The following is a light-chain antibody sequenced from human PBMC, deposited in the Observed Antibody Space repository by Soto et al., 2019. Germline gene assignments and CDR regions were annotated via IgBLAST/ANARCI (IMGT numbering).Light chain of an antibody. V-gene: IGLV2-14*01. CDR3: NSYTSSTTLV. CDR1: SSDVGAYNY. J-gene: IGLJ2*01. Sequence: QSVLTQPASVSGSPGQSITISCTGTSSDVGAYNYVSWYQQHPGKAPKLIIYEVENRPSGVSNRFSGSKSGNTASLTISGLQAEDEADYYCNSYTSSTTLVFGGGTKLTVL. CDR2: EVE.